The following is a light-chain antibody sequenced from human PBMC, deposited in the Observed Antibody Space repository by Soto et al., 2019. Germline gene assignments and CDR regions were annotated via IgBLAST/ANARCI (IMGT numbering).Light chain of an antibody. J-gene: IGKJ5*01. CDR3: QQYGSSLIT. CDR1: QSVSSN. CDR2: GAS. Sequence: TAFSRSPATLLVTQVQKATLPRRARQSVSSNLAWYQQKPGQAPRLLIYGASSRATGIPDRFSGSGSGTDFTLTISRLEPEDFAVYYCQQYGSSLITFGQGTRLEIK. V-gene: IGKV3-20*01.